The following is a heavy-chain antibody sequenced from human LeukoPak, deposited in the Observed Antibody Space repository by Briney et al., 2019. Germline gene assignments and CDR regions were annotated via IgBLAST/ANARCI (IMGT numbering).Heavy chain of an antibody. Sequence: SETLSLTCAVYGGSFSGYYWSWIRQPPGKGLEWIGEINHSGSTNYNPSLKSRVTISVDTSKNPFSLKLSSVTAADTAVYYCARGIHYYDFWSGYYPRRDDAFDIWGQGTMVTVPS. CDR1: GGSFSGYY. CDR2: INHSGST. CDR3: ARGIHYYDFWSGYYPRRDDAFDI. J-gene: IGHJ3*02. V-gene: IGHV4-34*01. D-gene: IGHD3-3*01.